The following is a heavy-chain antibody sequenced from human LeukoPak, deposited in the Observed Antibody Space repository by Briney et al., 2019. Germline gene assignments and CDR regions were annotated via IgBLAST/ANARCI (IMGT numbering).Heavy chain of an antibody. D-gene: IGHD3-22*01. CDR1: GFTVSSNY. J-gene: IGHJ3*02. V-gene: IGHV3-53*01. CDR3: AKDQEAYYDSSGYADAFDI. Sequence: GGSLRLSCAASGFTVSSNYMSWVRQAPGKGLEWVSVIYSGGSTYYADSVKGRFTISRDNSKNTLYLQMNSLRAEDTAVYYCAKDQEAYYDSSGYADAFDIWGQGTMVTVSS. CDR2: IYSGGST.